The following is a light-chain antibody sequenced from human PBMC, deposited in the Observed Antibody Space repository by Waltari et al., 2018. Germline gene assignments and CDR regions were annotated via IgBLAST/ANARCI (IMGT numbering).Light chain of an antibody. Sequence: SYVLTQPPSVSVAPGKTARITCGGNNIGSKSVHWYQQKPGQAPVLVIYYDSDRPSGIPVRFSVSNSGNTATLTISRVEAGDEADYYCQVWDSSSDHPGVFGGGTKLTVL. CDR2: YDS. J-gene: IGLJ2*01. CDR1: NIGSKS. V-gene: IGLV3-21*04. CDR3: QVWDSSSDHPGV.